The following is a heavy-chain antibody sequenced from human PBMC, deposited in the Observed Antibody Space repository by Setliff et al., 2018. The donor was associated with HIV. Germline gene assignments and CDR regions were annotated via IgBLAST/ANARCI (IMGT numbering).Heavy chain of an antibody. CDR2: IQSRAHGEAI. Sequence: GGSLRLSCTVSGFTVTNAWMNWARQAPGKGLEWVGHIQSRAHGEAINYTAPVKGRFTISRNNAKNSLFLQMNSLTAEDTAVYYCVRSVEYGFDTWGQGTMDTVSS. D-gene: IGHD2-8*02. CDR1: GFTVTNAW. CDR3: VRSVEYGFDT. J-gene: IGHJ3*02. V-gene: IGHV3-15*01.